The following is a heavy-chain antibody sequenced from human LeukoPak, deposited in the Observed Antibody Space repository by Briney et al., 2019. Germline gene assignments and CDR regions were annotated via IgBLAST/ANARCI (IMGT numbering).Heavy chain of an antibody. CDR1: GGSISSGSYY. V-gene: IGHV4-61*02. CDR3: ASLHSSSWKYYFDY. CDR2: IYTSGST. Sequence: SETLSLTCTVSGGSISSGSYYWSWIRQPAGKGLEWIGRIYTSGSTNYNPSLKSRVTISVDTSKNQFSLKLSSVTAADTAVYYCASLHSSSWKYYFDYWGQGTLVTVSS. J-gene: IGHJ4*02. D-gene: IGHD6-13*01.